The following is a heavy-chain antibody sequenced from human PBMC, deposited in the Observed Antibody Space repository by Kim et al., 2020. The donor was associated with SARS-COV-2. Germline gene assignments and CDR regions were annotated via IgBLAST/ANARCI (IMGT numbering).Heavy chain of an antibody. D-gene: IGHD3-22*01. J-gene: IGHJ3*02. V-gene: IGHV3-49*04. Sequence: GGSLRLSCTASGFTFGDYAMSWVRQAPGKGLEWVGFIRSKAYGGTTEYAASVKGRFTISRDDSKSIAYLQMNSLKTEDTAVYYCTRASIYYDSSGYYPLGAFDIWGQGTMVTVSS. CDR1: GFTFGDYA. CDR2: IRSKAYGGTT. CDR3: TRASIYYDSSGYYPLGAFDI.